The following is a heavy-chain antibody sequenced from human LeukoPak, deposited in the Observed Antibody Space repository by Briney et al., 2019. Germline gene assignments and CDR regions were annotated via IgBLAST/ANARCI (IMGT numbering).Heavy chain of an antibody. Sequence: GGSLRLSCAASGFTFSSYAMSWVRQAPGKGLEWVSAISGSGGSTYYADSVKGRFTISRDNSKNTLYLQMNSLRAEDTAVYYCATTGYSSGWYPNIFDYWGQGTLVTVSS. D-gene: IGHD6-19*01. CDR1: GFTFSSYA. CDR2: ISGSGGST. V-gene: IGHV3-23*01. CDR3: ATTGYSSGWYPNIFDY. J-gene: IGHJ4*02.